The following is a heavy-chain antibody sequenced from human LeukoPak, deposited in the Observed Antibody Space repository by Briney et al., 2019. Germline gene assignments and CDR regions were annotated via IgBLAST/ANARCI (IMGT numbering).Heavy chain of an antibody. CDR1: GFIVSSNY. Sequence: GGSLILSCAASGFIVSSNYMSWVRQAPGKGLEWVSIIYSGGNTYYADSVKGRFTISRDNSKNTLCLQMNNLRVEDTAVYYCVSHSDSLTSYSFDYWGQGTLVTVSS. CDR3: VSHSDSLTSYSFDY. CDR2: IYSGGNT. V-gene: IGHV3-53*01. J-gene: IGHJ4*02. D-gene: IGHD3-9*01.